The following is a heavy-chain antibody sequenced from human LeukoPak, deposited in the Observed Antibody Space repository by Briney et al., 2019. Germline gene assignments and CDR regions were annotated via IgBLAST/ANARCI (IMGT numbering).Heavy chain of an antibody. D-gene: IGHD3-22*01. Sequence: GGSLRLSCAASGFTFSSYWMSWVRQAPGKGLEWVANIKQDGSEKYYVDSVKGRFTISRDNAKNSLYLQMNSLRAEDTAVYYCARDYYDSSGYYRGESDEDAFDIWGQGTMVTVSS. CDR1: GFTFSSYW. CDR3: ARDYYDSSGYYRGESDEDAFDI. V-gene: IGHV3-7*01. CDR2: IKQDGSEK. J-gene: IGHJ3*02.